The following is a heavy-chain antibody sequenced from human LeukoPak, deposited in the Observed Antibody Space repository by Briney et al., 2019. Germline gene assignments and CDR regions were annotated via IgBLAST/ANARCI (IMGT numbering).Heavy chain of an antibody. CDR2: IRTKAYGETT. CDR1: GFTLADHA. D-gene: IGHD1-26*01. J-gene: IGHJ4*02. CDR3: GRHLLRSVGSTGLDF. V-gene: IGHV3-49*04. Sequence: YPGGSLRLSCIASGFTLADHAIRWVRQAPGKGLEWVGFIRTKAYGETTEYAASVKGRFTILRDDSTNIAYLQMNGLKAEDTAVYYCGRHLLRSVGSTGLDFWGQGTLVTVAS.